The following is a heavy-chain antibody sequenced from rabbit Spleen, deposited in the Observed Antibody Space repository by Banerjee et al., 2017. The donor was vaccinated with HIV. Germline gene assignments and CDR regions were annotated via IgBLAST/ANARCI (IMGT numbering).Heavy chain of an antibody. D-gene: IGHD7-1*01. V-gene: IGHV1S40*01. J-gene: IGHJ4*01. CDR1: GFDLSNYYY. CDR3: GRSSNAGYAGYGYGSNL. CDR2: IYTGGSGGI. Sequence: QTLEESGGDLVKPGASLTLTCTASGFDLSNYYYIYWVRQAPGKGLEWIGCIYTGGSGGIYYASWARGRLTISKTSSTTVTLQMTSLIAADTATYFCGRSSNAGYAGYGYGSNLWGQGTLVTVS.